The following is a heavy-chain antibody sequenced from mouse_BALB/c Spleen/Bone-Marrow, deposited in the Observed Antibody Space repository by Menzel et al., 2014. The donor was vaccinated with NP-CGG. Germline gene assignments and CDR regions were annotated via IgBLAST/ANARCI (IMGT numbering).Heavy chain of an antibody. V-gene: IGHV1-69*02. D-gene: IGHD4-1*01. Sequence: QVQLKESGAELVRPGASVKLSCKASDYTFTSYWINWVKQRPGQGLEWIGNIYPSDSYTNYNQKFKDKATLTVDKSSSTAYMQLSSPTSEDSAVYYCTRRLTGSYAMDYWGQGTSVTVSS. CDR2: IYPSDSYT. CDR3: TRRLTGSYAMDY. CDR1: DYTFTSYW. J-gene: IGHJ4*01.